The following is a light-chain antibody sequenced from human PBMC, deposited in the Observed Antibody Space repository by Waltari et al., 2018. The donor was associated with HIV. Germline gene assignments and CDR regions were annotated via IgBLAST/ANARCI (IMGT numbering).Light chain of an antibody. CDR2: AAS. CDR1: QTVHSN. Sequence: EILMTQSPATVSVSPGGGATLSCRASQTVHSNLAWFQQKPGQAPRLLFYAASTRATGLPDRFSASGSGTEFTLTISSLQSEDFAVYFCQQYHKWPETFGQGTKLEI. CDR3: QQYHKWPET. J-gene: IGKJ2*01. V-gene: IGKV3-15*01.